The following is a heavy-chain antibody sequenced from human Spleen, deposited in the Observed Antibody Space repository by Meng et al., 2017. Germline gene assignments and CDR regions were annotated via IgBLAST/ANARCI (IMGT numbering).Heavy chain of an antibody. CDR3: VRSSGWVRTGFDP. J-gene: IGHJ5*02. D-gene: IGHD6-19*01. Sequence: QVQLQESGPGLVKPSGTLSLTRDVSGGSINNDQWWSWVRQPPGMGLEWIGEIYHSGRTNYNPSVTSRVTMSVDMSQNQFSLKLTSVTAADTAVYYCVRSSGWVRTGFDPWGQGTLVTVSS. CDR1: GGSINNDQW. V-gene: IGHV4-4*02. CDR2: IYHSGRT.